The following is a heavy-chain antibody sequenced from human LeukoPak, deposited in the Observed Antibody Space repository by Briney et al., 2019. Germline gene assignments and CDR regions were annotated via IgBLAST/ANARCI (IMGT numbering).Heavy chain of an antibody. CDR2: ISGSGGST. V-gene: IGHV3-23*01. CDR1: GFTFSGYA. D-gene: IGHD3-22*01. J-gene: IGHJ4*02. CDR3: AKRMRDYYDSSGYYYDY. Sequence: PGGSLRLSCAASGFTFSGYAMSWVRQAPGKGLEWVSAISGSGGSTYYADSVKGRFTISRDNSKNTLYLQMNSLRAEDTAVYYCAKRMRDYYDSSGYYYDYWGQGTLVTVSS.